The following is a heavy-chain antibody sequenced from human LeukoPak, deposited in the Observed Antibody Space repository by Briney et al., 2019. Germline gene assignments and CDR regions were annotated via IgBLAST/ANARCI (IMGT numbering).Heavy chain of an antibody. CDR2: IYYSGTT. Sequence: SETLSLTCTVSGGSISSSGYYWGWIRQPPGKGLEWIGTIYYSGTTYYNPSLKSRVTISVDTSKNQFSLNLSSVTAADTAVYYCARQKGNFDYWGQGSLVTVSS. D-gene: IGHD3-10*01. CDR3: ARQKGNFDY. V-gene: IGHV4-39*01. J-gene: IGHJ4*02. CDR1: GGSISSSGYY.